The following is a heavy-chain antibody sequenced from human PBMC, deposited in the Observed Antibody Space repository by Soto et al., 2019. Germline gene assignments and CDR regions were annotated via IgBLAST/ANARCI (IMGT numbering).Heavy chain of an antibody. CDR1: GYSCNTYW. D-gene: IGHD2-15*01. V-gene: IGHV5-51*01. J-gene: IGHJ3*01. CDR2: IYPGDSDN. CDR3: ARHVSAVVATQSAFDV. Sequence: EVQLVPSGAEVKKPGESLKISCKGSGYSCNTYWIGWVRQMSGKGLEWMGIIYPGDSDNIYSPSRQGQVTISADKSINTAYLQWSSLKASDTAVYYCARHVSAVVATQSAFDVWGQGTMVAVS.